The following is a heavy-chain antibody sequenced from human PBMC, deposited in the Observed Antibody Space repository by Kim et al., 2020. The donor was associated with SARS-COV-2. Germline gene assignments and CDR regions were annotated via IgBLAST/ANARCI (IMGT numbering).Heavy chain of an antibody. V-gene: IGHV4-59*08. Sequence: SETLSLTCTVSGGSISSYYWSWIRQPPGKGLEWIGYIYYSGSTNYNPSLKSRVTISVDTSKNQFSLKLSSVTAADTAVYYCARLGQDYYDSSGYPPVVVYFQHWSQGNLVNVSS. J-gene: IGHJ1*01. D-gene: IGHD3-22*01. CDR1: GGSISSYY. CDR3: ARLGQDYYDSSGYPPVVVYFQH. CDR2: IYYSGST.